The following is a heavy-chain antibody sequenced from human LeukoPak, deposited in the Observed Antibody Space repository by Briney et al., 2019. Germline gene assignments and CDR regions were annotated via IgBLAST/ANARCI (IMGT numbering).Heavy chain of an antibody. CDR3: ARVLTYYDFWSGYYRKTGFDY. J-gene: IGHJ4*02. CDR2: MNPNSGNT. V-gene: IGHV1-8*03. Sequence: ASVRVSCKASGYTFTSYDINWVRQATGQGLEWMGWMNPNSGNTGYAQKFQGRVTITRNTSISTAYMELSSLRSEDTAVYYCARVLTYYDFWSGYYRKTGFDYWGQGTLVTVSS. D-gene: IGHD3-3*01. CDR1: GYTFTSYD.